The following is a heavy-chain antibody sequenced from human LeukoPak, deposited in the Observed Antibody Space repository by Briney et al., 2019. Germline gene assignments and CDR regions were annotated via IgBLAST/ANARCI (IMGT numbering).Heavy chain of an antibody. D-gene: IGHD2-2*01. CDR2: IIPIFGTA. CDR3: ARPAGYQPPKEMFLIY. V-gene: IGHV1-69*13. Sequence: GASVKVPCKPSGGTFSSSAISRVRQAPGQGLACMGGIIPIFGTANYAQKFQGRGTITADESTSTAYMKLSSLRSEDTAVYYCARPAGYQPPKEMFLIYWGQGTLVTVSS. J-gene: IGHJ4*02. CDR1: GGTFSSSA.